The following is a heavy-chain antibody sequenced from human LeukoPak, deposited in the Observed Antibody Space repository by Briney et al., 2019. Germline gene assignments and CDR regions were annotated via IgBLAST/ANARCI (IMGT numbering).Heavy chain of an antibody. J-gene: IGHJ3*02. V-gene: IGHV6-1*01. CDR3: AREVAGTWAFDI. D-gene: IGHD6-19*01. CDR1: GDSVSSNTAA. Sequence: SQTLSLICAISGDSVSSNTAAWNWIRQSPSRGLEWLGRTFYRSNWYDDYAASVKSRITINPDTSKNQFSLHLKSVTPEDTAVYYCAREVAGTWAFDIWGQGTRVTVSS. CDR2: TFYRSNWYD.